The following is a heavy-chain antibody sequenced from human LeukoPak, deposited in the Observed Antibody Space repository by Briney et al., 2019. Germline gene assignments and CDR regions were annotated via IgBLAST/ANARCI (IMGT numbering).Heavy chain of an antibody. CDR2: IIPILGIA. V-gene: IGHV1-69*04. CDR3: ARVGRIAAAGTVDY. Sequence: SVKVSCKASGGTFSSYAISWVRQAAGQGLEWMGRIIPILGIANYAQKFQGRVTITADKSTSTAYMELSSLRSEDTAVYYCARVGRIAAAGTVDYWGQGTLVTVSS. D-gene: IGHD6-13*01. CDR1: GGTFSSYA. J-gene: IGHJ4*02.